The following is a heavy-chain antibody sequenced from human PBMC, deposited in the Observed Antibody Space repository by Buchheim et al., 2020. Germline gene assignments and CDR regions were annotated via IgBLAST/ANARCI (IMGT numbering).Heavy chain of an antibody. CDR3: ARVRRPALPAAKGRYYFDY. V-gene: IGHV4-34*01. CDR1: GGSFSGYY. CDR2: INHSGST. Sequence: QVQLQQWGAGLLKPSETLSLTCAVYGGSFSGYYWSWIRQPPGKGLEWIGEINHSGSTNYNPSLKSRVTISVDTSKNHFSLKLGSVTAADTAVYYCARVRRPALPAAKGRYYFDYWGHGTL. J-gene: IGHJ4*01. D-gene: IGHD2-2*01.